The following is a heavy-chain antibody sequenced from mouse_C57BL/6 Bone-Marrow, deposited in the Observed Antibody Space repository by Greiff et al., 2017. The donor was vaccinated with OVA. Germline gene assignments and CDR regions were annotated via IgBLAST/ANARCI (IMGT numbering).Heavy chain of an antibody. Sequence: QVQLKESGAELARPGASVKLSCKASGYTFTSYGISWVKQRTGQGLEWIGEIYPRSGNTYYNEKFKGKATLTADKSSSTAYMELRSLTSEDSAVYFCAREGYDGSYSFDYWGQGTTLTVSS. J-gene: IGHJ2*01. CDR2: IYPRSGNT. D-gene: IGHD2-3*01. CDR1: GYTFTSYG. V-gene: IGHV1-81*01. CDR3: AREGYDGSYSFDY.